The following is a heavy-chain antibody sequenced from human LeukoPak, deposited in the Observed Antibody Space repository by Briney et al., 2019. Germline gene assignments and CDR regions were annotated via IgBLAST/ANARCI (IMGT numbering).Heavy chain of an antibody. CDR2: ISSSGSTI. D-gene: IGHD3-22*01. CDR1: GFTFSDYY. CDR3: ARDGTYYYDSSGNDAFDI. Sequence: TGGSLRLSCAASGFTFSDYYMSWIRQAPGKGLGWVSYISSSGSTIYYADSVKGRFTISSDNAKNSLYLQMNSLRAEDTAVYYCARDGTYYYDSSGNDAFDIWGQGTMVTVSS. J-gene: IGHJ3*02. V-gene: IGHV3-11*01.